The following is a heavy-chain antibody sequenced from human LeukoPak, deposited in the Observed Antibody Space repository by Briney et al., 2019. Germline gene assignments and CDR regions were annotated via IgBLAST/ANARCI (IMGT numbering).Heavy chain of an antibody. Sequence: PGGSLRLSCAASGFTFSDYSMNWVRQAPGKGLEWVSYISSSSNTIYYADSVKGRFTISRDNAKNSLYLQMNSPRAEDMALYYCARWFGELYAFDIWGQGTMVTVSS. D-gene: IGHD3-10*01. CDR2: ISSSSNTI. CDR1: GFTFSDYS. J-gene: IGHJ3*02. CDR3: ARWFGELYAFDI. V-gene: IGHV3-48*04.